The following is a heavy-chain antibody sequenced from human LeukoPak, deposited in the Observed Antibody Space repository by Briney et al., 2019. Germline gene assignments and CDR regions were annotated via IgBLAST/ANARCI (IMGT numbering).Heavy chain of an antibody. V-gene: IGHV3-21*01. CDR3: ARDWPYYDILTGYSVDAFDI. CDR1: GFTFSSYS. Sequence: GGSLRLSCAASGFTFSSYSMNWVRQAPGKGLEWVSSISSSSSYIYYADSVKGRFTISRDNAKNSLYLQMNSLRAEDTAVYYCARDWPYYDILTGYSVDAFDIWGQGAMVTVSS. CDR2: ISSSSSYI. J-gene: IGHJ3*02. D-gene: IGHD3-9*01.